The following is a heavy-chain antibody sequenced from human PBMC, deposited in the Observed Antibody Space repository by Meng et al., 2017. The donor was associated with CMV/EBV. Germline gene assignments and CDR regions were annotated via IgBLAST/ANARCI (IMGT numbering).Heavy chain of an antibody. V-gene: IGHV3-7*01. Sequence: GGSLRLSCAASGFTFSSYWMNWVRQAPGKGLEWVATIKQDGSEKYYVDSVKGRFAISRDNAENSLFLHMNSLRAEDTAVYYCARALRFLESYDAFDIWGQGTMVTVSS. CDR2: IKQDGSEK. CDR1: GFTFSSYW. CDR3: ARALRFLESYDAFDI. J-gene: IGHJ3*02. D-gene: IGHD3-3*01.